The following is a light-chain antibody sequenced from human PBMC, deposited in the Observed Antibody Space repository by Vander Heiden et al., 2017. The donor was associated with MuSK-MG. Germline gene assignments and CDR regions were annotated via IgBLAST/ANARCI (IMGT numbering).Light chain of an antibody. CDR3: QRRRNSPGPP. CDR1: QSLSNY. CDR2: DAS. Sequence: EIVLTQSPATLSLSPGERATLSCRASQSLSNYLAWYQQKPGQAPRLLMYDASHGAAGIPARFSGSGSGTDFTLTMSKLEPEDSAVYYCQRRRNSPGPPFGQGTRLGI. V-gene: IGKV3-11*01. J-gene: IGKJ5*01.